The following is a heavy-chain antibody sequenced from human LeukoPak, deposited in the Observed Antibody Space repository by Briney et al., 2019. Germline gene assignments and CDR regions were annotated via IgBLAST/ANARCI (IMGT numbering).Heavy chain of an antibody. CDR2: IKQGGSEK. J-gene: IGHJ4*02. D-gene: IGHD5-18*01. Sequence: GGSLRLSCAASRFNFRSYWMSWVRQAPGKGLEWVANIKQGGSEKYYVDSVKGRFTISRDDAKSSLYLQMNSLRAEDTAVYYCARDTAFDYWGQGTLVTVSS. CDR3: ARDTAFDY. CDR1: RFNFRSYW. V-gene: IGHV3-7*01.